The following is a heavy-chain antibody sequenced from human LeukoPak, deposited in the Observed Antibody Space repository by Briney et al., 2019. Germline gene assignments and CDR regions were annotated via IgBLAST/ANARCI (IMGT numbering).Heavy chain of an antibody. CDR1: GFTISSYD. CDR3: AEDREVIWFGELLGYFDY. Sequence: AETLRLTCAASGFTISSYDMSWIRQAPGKGLEWVSAISGSGGSTYYADSVKGRFNIPRDKSKNTLYLQMSSPRAEDTAVYYCAEDREVIWFGELLGYFDYWGQGTLVTVSS. V-gene: IGHV3-23*01. CDR2: ISGSGGST. J-gene: IGHJ4*02. D-gene: IGHD3-10*01.